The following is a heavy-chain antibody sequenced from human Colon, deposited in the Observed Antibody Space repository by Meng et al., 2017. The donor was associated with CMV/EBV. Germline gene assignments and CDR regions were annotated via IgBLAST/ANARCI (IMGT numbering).Heavy chain of an antibody. V-gene: IGHV1-2*02. Sequence: FIGYYIHWMRQAPGQGLEWMGWINPNNGATNYAQKFQGRISVTRDTSTSTVYMDLSGLNSDDAAIYYCARDPLFYYDSSRYYGNWFDPWGQGTLVTVSS. CDR2: INPNNGAT. CDR1: FIGYY. CDR3: ARDPLFYYDSSRYYGNWFDP. D-gene: IGHD3-22*01. J-gene: IGHJ5*02.